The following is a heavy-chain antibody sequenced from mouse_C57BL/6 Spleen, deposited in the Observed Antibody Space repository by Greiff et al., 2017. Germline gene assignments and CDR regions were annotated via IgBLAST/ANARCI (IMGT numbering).Heavy chain of an antibody. J-gene: IGHJ2*01. V-gene: IGHV1-69*01. CDR3: ARKKASWGFDY. CDR1: GYTFTSYW. Sequence: QVQLKQPGAELVMPGASVKLSCKASGYTFTSYWMHWVKQRPGQGLEWIGEIDPSDSYTNYNQKFKGKATLTVDKSSSTAYMQLSSLTSEDSAVYYCARKKASWGFDYWGQGTTLTVSS. CDR2: IDPSDSYT. D-gene: IGHD4-1*01.